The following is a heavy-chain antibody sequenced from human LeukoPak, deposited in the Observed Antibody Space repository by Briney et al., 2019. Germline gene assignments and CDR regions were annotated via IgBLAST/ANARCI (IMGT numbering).Heavy chain of an antibody. D-gene: IGHD2-2*01. Sequence: PGGSLRLSCAVSGFTFSDYYMSWIRQAPGKGLEWVSYISSSGSTIYYADSVKGRFIISRDNAKNSLYLQMNSLRAEDTAVYYCARDIVVVSAAFSGDPFDYWGQGTLVTVSS. CDR1: GFTFSDYY. V-gene: IGHV3-11*04. CDR3: ARDIVVVSAAFSGDPFDY. J-gene: IGHJ4*02. CDR2: ISSSGSTI.